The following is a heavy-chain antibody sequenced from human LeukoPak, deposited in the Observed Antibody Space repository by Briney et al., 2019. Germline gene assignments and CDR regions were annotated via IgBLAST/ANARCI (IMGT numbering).Heavy chain of an antibody. CDR1: GGSISSGGYY. D-gene: IGHD1-20*01. Sequence: PSETLSLTCTVSGGSISSGGYYWSWIRQHPGTGLEWIGYIYYSGSTYYNPSLKSRVTISVDTSKNQFSLKLSSVTAADTAVYYCARAGNWNDFWYWGQGTLVTVSS. CDR3: ARAGNWNDFWY. J-gene: IGHJ4*02. V-gene: IGHV4-31*03. CDR2: IYYSGST.